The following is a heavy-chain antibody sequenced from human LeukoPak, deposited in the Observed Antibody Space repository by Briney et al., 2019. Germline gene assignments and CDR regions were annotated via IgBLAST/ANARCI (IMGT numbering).Heavy chain of an antibody. CDR2: ISHDGRTE. CDR3: AKDKPLRERARRAIDSGIVYYYYGMDV. Sequence: PGGSLRLSCAASGFTFSDYGMHWVRQAPGKGLEWVAVISHDGRTEFYADSVKGRFTISRDSSQNTLYLQMNDLSGEDTAAYYCAKDKPLRERARRAIDSGIVYYYYGMDVWGQGTTVTVSS. J-gene: IGHJ6*02. CDR1: GFTFSDYG. V-gene: IGHV3-30*18. D-gene: IGHD3-10*01.